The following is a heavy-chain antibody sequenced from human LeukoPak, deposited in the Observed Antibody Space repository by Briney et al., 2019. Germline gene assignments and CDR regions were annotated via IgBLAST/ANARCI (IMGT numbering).Heavy chain of an antibody. V-gene: IGHV3-53*01. D-gene: IGHD3-16*02. CDR1: GFTVSSNY. CDR3: ARGTMITFGGVIVTNYFDY. CDR2: IYSGGST. Sequence: GGSLRLSCAASGFTVSSNYMSWVRQAPGKGLEWVSVIYSGGSTYYADSVKGRFTISRDNSKNTLYLQMNSLRAEDTAVYYCARGTMITFGGVIVTNYFDYWGQGTLVTVSS. J-gene: IGHJ4*02.